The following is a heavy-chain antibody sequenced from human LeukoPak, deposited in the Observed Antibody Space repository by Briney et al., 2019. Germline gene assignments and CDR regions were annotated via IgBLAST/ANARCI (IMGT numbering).Heavy chain of an antibody. V-gene: IGHV3-53*01. CDR2: IYSGGST. CDR3: ARAAVAGGVNFGD. Sequence: GGSLRLSRAASGFTVSSIHMSWVREAPGKGLEWVSVIYSGGSTYYADSVKGRFTISRDNSKNTLYLQMNSLRAEDTAVYYCARAAVAGGVNFGDWGQGTLVTVSS. D-gene: IGHD6-19*01. CDR1: GFTVSSIH. J-gene: IGHJ4*02.